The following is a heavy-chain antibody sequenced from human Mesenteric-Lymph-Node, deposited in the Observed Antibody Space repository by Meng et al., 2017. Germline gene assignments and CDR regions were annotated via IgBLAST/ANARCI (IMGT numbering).Heavy chain of an antibody. CDR2: ISSSGSTI. CDR3: ARACTDSVLRYFDWLPRSEDDAFDI. CDR1: GFTFSSYE. D-gene: IGHD3-9*01. J-gene: IGHJ3*02. V-gene: IGHV3-48*03. Sequence: GGSLRLSCAASGFTFSSYEMNWVRQAPGQGLEWVSYISSSGSTIYYADSVKGRFTISRDNAKNSLYLQMNSLRAEDTAVYYCARACTDSVLRYFDWLPRSEDDAFDIWGPGTMVTVSS.